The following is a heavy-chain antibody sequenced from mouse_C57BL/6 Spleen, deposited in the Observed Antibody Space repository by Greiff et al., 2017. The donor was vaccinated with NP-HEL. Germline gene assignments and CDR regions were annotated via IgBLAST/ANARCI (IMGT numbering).Heavy chain of an antibody. V-gene: IGHV1-80*01. Sequence: QVQLQQSGAELVKPGASVKISCKASGYAFSSYWMNWVKQRPGKGLEWIGQIYPGDGDTNYNGKFKGKATLTADKSSSTAYMQLSSLTSEDSAVYFCARWGVVARILDYWGQGTTLTVSS. CDR3: ARWGVVARILDY. CDR1: GYAFSSYW. D-gene: IGHD1-1*01. CDR2: IYPGDGDT. J-gene: IGHJ2*01.